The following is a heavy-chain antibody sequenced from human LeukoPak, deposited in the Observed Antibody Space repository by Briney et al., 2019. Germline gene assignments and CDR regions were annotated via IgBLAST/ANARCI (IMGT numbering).Heavy chain of an antibody. CDR3: VRALMGIDDY. CDR2: MNSDGSTT. Sequence: GGSLRLSCAASGFTFSSYAMSWVRQAPGKGLEWVSRMNSDGSTTSYADSVKGRFTISRDNAKNTLYLQMNSLRAEDTAVYYCVRALMGIDDYWGQGTLVTVSS. J-gene: IGHJ4*02. D-gene: IGHD2-8*01. CDR1: GFTFSSYA. V-gene: IGHV3-74*01.